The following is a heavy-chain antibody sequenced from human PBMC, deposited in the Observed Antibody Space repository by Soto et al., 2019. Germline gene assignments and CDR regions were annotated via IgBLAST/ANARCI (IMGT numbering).Heavy chain of an antibody. V-gene: IGHV4-34*01. Sequence: QVQLQQWGAGLLKPSETLSLTCAVYGGSLSANYWTWIRQSPGKGLDWIGEVNHSGGTNYNPSLRGRVTISIDPSQYQFTLNLSSVTDADTAMYYCASARFDSWGQGTLVTVSS. CDR3: ASARFDS. D-gene: IGHD2-15*01. CDR1: GGSLSANY. J-gene: IGHJ4*02. CDR2: VNHSGGT.